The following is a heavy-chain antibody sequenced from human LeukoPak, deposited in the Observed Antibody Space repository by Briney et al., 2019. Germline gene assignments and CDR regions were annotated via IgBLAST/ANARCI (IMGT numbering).Heavy chain of an antibody. J-gene: IGHJ4*02. CDR1: GGSFSGYY. CDR2: IYYSGST. CDR3: ARDKAVAGPGGFDY. V-gene: IGHV4-59*01. D-gene: IGHD6-19*01. Sequence: SETLSLTCAVYGGSFSGYYWSWIRQPPGKGLEWIGYIYYSGSTNYNPSLKSRVTISVDTSKNQFSLKLSSVTAADTAVYYCARDKAVAGPGGFDYWGQGTLVTVSS.